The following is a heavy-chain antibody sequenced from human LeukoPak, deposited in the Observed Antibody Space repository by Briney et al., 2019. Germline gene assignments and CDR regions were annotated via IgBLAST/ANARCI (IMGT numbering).Heavy chain of an antibody. CDR1: GGSISSYY. D-gene: IGHD4-17*01. CDR2: IYYSGST. J-gene: IGHJ4*02. CDR3: ARSRYGDYGLSDY. V-gene: IGHV4-59*08. Sequence: SETLSLTCTVSGGSISSYYWSWIRQPPGKGLEWIGYIYYSGSTNYNPSLKSRVTISVDTPKNQFSLKLSSVTAADTAVYYCARSRYGDYGLSDYWGQGTLVTVSS.